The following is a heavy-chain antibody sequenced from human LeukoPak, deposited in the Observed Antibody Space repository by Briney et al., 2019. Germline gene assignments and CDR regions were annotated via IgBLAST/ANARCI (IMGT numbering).Heavy chain of an antibody. D-gene: IGHD4-17*01. J-gene: IGHJ4*02. CDR3: ASLLRPYYFDY. Sequence: PSETLSLTCTVSGGSISSGGYYWSWIRQPPGKGLEWIGEINHSGSTNYNPSLKSRVTISVDTSKNQFSLKLSSVTAADTAVYYCASLLRPYYFDYWGQGTLVTVSS. V-gene: IGHV4-39*07. CDR2: INHSGST. CDR1: GGSISSGGYY.